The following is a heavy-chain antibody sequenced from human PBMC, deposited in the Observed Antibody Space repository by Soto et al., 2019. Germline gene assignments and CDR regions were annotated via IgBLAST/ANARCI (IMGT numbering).Heavy chain of an antibody. V-gene: IGHV1-8*01. D-gene: IGHD1-1*01. Sequence: QVQLVQSGAEVKNPGASVKVSCKASGYTFTSYDINWVRQATGQGLEWRGWMNPNSGNTGYAQKLRGRVTMTRNTSISTAYMELSSLRSDDTAVYYCARERTGTTSMDVWGQGPTVTVSS. J-gene: IGHJ6*02. CDR1: GYTFTSYD. CDR3: ARERTGTTSMDV. CDR2: MNPNSGNT.